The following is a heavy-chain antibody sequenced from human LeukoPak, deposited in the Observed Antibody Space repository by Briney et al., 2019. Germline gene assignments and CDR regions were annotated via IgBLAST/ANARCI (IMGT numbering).Heavy chain of an antibody. CDR3: ARGRYTSGYQPNDVFDI. Sequence: GGSLRLSCAASGFTFSSYWMHWVRQAPGKGLVWVSRISNDGSTTYYADSVKGRFTISRDNAKNTLYLQMNSLRAEDTAVYFCARGRYTSGYQPNDVFDIWGQGTMVTVSS. CDR1: GFTFSSYW. CDR2: ISNDGSTT. V-gene: IGHV3-74*01. J-gene: IGHJ3*02. D-gene: IGHD3-22*01.